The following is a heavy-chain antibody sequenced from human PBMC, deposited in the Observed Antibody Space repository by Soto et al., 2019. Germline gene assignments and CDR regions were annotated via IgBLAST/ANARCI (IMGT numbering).Heavy chain of an antibody. CDR2: INPNSGGT. CDR3: AGTYSSGLEHAFDI. J-gene: IGHJ3*02. Sequence: GASVKVSCKASGYTFTSYDINWVRQAPGQGLEWMGWINPNSGGTNYAQKFQGWVTMTRDTSISTAYMELSRLRSDDTAVYYCAGTYSSGLEHAFDIWGQGTMVTVSS. V-gene: IGHV1-2*04. CDR1: GYTFTSYD. D-gene: IGHD6-19*01.